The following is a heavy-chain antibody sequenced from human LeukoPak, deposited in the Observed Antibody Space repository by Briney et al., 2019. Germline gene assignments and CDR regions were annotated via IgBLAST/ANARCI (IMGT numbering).Heavy chain of an antibody. V-gene: IGHV1-18*01. CDR1: GYTLTELP. CDR3: ARGQAGYFDY. J-gene: IGHJ4*02. CDR2: ISTYNDNK. Sequence: GASVKVSCKVSGYTLTELPMHWVRQAPGQGLEWMGWISTYNDNKNYAQKFQDRVIMTTDTSTTTAYMELRNLRSDDTAVYYCARGQAGYFDYWGQGTLVTVSS.